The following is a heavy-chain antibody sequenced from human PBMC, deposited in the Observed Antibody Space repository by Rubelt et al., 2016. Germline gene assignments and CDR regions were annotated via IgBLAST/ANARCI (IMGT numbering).Heavy chain of an antibody. V-gene: IGHV4-59*08. D-gene: IGHD6-13*01. CDR3: ARHEQQLAAFDI. CDR2: VHYSGST. CDR1: GGSISSYY. Sequence: GLVKPSETLSLTCTVSGGSISSYYWSWIRQPPGKGLEWIGYVHYSGSTDYNPSLKSRVTISVDTSKKQFSLKVRSVTAADTAVYYCARHEQQLAAFDIWGPGTMVTVSS. J-gene: IGHJ3*02.